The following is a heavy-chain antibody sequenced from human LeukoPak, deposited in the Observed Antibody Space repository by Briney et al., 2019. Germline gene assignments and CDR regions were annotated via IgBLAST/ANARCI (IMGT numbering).Heavy chain of an antibody. CDR3: ARSSMFRGVIVDY. V-gene: IGHV4-39*01. Sequence: SETLSLTCTVSGGSINSSSYYWGWIRQPPGEALEWIGSIYHSGYTYYNPSLKSRVTISVDTSKSQFSLKLSSVTAADTAVYYCARSSMFRGVIVDYWGQGTLVTVSS. J-gene: IGHJ4*02. D-gene: IGHD3-10*01. CDR2: IYHSGYT. CDR1: GGSINSSSYY.